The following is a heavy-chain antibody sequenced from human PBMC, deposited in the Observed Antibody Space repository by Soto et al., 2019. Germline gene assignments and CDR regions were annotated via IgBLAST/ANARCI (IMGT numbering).Heavy chain of an antibody. CDR2: LYSGGST. Sequence: EVQLVESGGALMQLGGSLRLSCAASGFTVSSSYMSWVRQAPGKGLEWVSVLYSGGSTHYVDSVKGRFTISRDNSKNTLYLQMNSLRAEDTAVYYCARGSVVRKGPFDYWGQGTLVTVSS. CDR3: ARGSVVRKGPFDY. J-gene: IGHJ4*02. CDR1: GFTVSSSY. V-gene: IGHV3-53*01. D-gene: IGHD2-15*01.